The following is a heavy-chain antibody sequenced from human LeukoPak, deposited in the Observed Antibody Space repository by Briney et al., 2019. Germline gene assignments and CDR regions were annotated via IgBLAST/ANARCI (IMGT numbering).Heavy chain of an antibody. CDR3: ARVLRYFRRYYYYGMDV. V-gene: IGHV4-34*01. D-gene: IGHD3-9*01. J-gene: IGHJ6*02. CDR2: INHSGST. CDR1: GGSFSGYY. Sequence: SETLSLTCAVYGGSFSGYYWSWIRQPPGKGLEWIGGINHSGSTNYNPSLKSQVTISVDTSKNQFSLKLSSVTAADTAVYYCARVLRYFRRYYYYGMDVWGQGTTVTVSS.